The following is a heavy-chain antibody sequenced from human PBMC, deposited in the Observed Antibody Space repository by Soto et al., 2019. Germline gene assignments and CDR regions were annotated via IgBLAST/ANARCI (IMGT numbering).Heavy chain of an antibody. J-gene: IGHJ5*02. D-gene: IGHD1-20*01. CDR1: GGSITSYY. V-gene: IGHV4-59*01. Sequence: SETLSLTCTVSGGSITSYYWSWIRQPPGKGLEWIGYIYYSESTNYNPSLKSRVTISVDTSKNQFSLKLNSVTAADTAVYYCARRYNWKAGWFDPWGQGTLVTVSS. CDR3: ARRYNWKAGWFDP. CDR2: IYYSEST.